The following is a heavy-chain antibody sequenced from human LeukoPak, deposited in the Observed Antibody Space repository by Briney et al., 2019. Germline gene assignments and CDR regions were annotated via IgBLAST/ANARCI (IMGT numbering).Heavy chain of an antibody. D-gene: IGHD6-13*01. CDR2: ISSSSSYI. CDR1: GFTFSSYS. J-gene: IGHJ5*02. Sequence: GGSLRLSCAASGFTFSSYSMNWVRQAPGKGLEWVSSISSSSSYIYYADSVKGRFTISRDNAKNSLYLQMNSLRAEDTAVYYCARDNRGAAADINWFDPWGQGTLVTVSS. CDR3: ARDNRGAAADINWFDP. V-gene: IGHV3-21*01.